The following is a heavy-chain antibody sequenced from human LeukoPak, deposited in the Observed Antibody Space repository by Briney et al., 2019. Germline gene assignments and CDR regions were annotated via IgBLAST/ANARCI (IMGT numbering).Heavy chain of an antibody. V-gene: IGHV4-39*01. CDR3: ARQGGWGGAASLIEF. CDR2: MFYRGST. Sequence: SETLSLTCTVSGGSISSSSYFWAWIRQPPGKGLEWIGSMFYRGSTHYNPSLRSRVTISVDTSKNQFSLKLSSVTASDTAIFYCARQGGWGGAASLIEFWGQGTLVTVSS. J-gene: IGHJ4*02. CDR1: GGSISSSSYF. D-gene: IGHD1-26*01.